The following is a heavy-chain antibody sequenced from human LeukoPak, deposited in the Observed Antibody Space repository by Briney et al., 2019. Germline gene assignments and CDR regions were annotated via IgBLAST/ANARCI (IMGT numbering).Heavy chain of an antibody. J-gene: IGHJ4*02. V-gene: IGHV5-51*01. D-gene: IGHD3-22*01. Sequence: WESLKISCKGSGYSFTSYWIGWVRQMPGKGLEWMGIIYPGDSDTRYSPSFQGQVTISADKSISTAYLQWSSLKASDTAMYYCARPRFDYYDSSGYFDYWGQGTLVTVSS. CDR3: ARPRFDYYDSSGYFDY. CDR1: GYSFTSYW. CDR2: IYPGDSDT.